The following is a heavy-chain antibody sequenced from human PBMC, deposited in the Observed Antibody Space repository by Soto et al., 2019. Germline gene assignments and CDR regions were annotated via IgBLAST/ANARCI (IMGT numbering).Heavy chain of an antibody. D-gene: IGHD2-15*01. J-gene: IGHJ3*02. CDR2: ISSSSSYI. V-gene: IGHV3-21*01. CDR3: ATGLRWQLWRAFDI. Sequence: GESLKISCAASGFTFSSYSMNWVRQAPGKGLEWVSSISSSSSYIYYADSVKGRFTISRDNAKNSLYLQMNSLRAEDTAVYYCATGLRWQLWRAFDIWGQGTMVTVSS. CDR1: GFTFSSYS.